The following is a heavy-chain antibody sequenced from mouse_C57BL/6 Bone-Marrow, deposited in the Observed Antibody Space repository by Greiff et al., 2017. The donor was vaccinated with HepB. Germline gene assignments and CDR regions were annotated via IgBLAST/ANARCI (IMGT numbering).Heavy chain of an antibody. Sequence: QVQLQQPGAELVKPGASVKLSCKASGYTFTSYWMHWVKQRPGQGLEWIGMIHPNSGSTNYNEKFKSKATLTVDKSSSTAYMQLSSLTSDDSAVYYCARYYVEYYFDYWGQGTTLTVSS. V-gene: IGHV1-64*01. CDR3: ARYYVEYYFDY. CDR2: IHPNSGST. D-gene: IGHD1-1*01. J-gene: IGHJ2*01. CDR1: GYTFTSYW.